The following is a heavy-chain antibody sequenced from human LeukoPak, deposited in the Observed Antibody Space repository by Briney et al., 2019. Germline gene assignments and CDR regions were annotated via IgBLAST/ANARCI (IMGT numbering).Heavy chain of an antibody. D-gene: IGHD3-22*01. CDR1: GGTFSSYA. Sequence: ASVKVSCKASGGTFSSYAISWVRQAPGQGLEWMGGIIPIFGTANYAQKFQGRVTITADKSTSTAYMELSSLRSEDTAVYYCARLVDGDYYDSSGYSHFDYWGQGTLVTVSS. CDR2: IIPIFGTA. V-gene: IGHV1-69*06. J-gene: IGHJ4*02. CDR3: ARLVDGDYYDSSGYSHFDY.